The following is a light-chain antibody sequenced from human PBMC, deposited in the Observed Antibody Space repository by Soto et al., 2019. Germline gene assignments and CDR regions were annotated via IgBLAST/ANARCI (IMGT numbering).Light chain of an antibody. CDR1: SSNIGSNT. CDR3: AAWDDSLNGPL. Sequence: QPVLTQPPSASGTPGQRVTISCSGSSSNIGSNTVNWYQQLPGTAPKLRIYSNNQRPSGVPDRFSGSKSGTSASLAISGLQSEDEADYYCAAWDDSLNGPLVGGGTKLTVL. CDR2: SNN. J-gene: IGLJ2*01. V-gene: IGLV1-44*01.